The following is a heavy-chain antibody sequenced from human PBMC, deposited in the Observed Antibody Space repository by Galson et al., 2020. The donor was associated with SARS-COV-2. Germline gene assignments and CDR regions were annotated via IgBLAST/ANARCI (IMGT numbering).Heavy chain of an antibody. V-gene: IGHV3-15*01. CDR1: GFTLSSAW. Sequence: GGSLRLSCAASGFTLSSAWMSWVRQAPGKGLECIGRIKSKADGGTTDYAAPVKGRIIISRDDSRNTLYRQMNRLKTEDTAVYFCTTLGAAADYGSSGPDYWGQGTLVTVSS. D-gene: IGHD4-17*01. J-gene: IGHJ4*02. CDR3: TTLGAAADYGSSGPDY. CDR2: IKSKADGGTT.